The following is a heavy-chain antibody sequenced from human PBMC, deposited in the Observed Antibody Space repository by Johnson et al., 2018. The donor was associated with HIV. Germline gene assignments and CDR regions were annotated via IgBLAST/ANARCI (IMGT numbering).Heavy chain of an antibody. CDR1: GFTVSTYY. D-gene: IGHD4-23*01. Sequence: VQLVESGGGVVRPGGSLRLSCAASGFTVSTYYMTWVRQASGKGLELVSLLYSSGKTYYADSVKGRFTISRDNSKNTLYLQMNSLRAEDTAVYYCAKDGGHDYGGNSDALIGFDIWGQGTMVTVSS. V-gene: IGHV3-66*03. J-gene: IGHJ3*02. CDR3: AKDGGHDYGGNSDALIGFDI. CDR2: LYSSGKT.